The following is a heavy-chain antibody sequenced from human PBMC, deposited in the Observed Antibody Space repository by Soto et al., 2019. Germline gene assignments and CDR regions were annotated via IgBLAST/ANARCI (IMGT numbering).Heavy chain of an antibody. D-gene: IGHD3-9*01. J-gene: IGHJ6*02. Sequence: EVQLVESGGGLVKPGGSLRLSCAASGFTFSSYSMNWVRQAPGKGLEWVSSISSSSSYIYYADSVKGRFTISRYNAKNSLYLQMNSLRAEDTAVYYCARESYDILTGYHKGMDVWGQGTTVTVSS. CDR2: ISSSSSYI. V-gene: IGHV3-21*01. CDR1: GFTFSSYS. CDR3: ARESYDILTGYHKGMDV.